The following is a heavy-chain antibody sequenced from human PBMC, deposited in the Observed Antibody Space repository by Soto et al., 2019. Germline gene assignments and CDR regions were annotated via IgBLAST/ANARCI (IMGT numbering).Heavy chain of an antibody. V-gene: IGHV1-18*01. J-gene: IGHJ3*02. D-gene: IGHD3-10*01. CDR3: ARGVTRVRGVIINRDAFDI. Sequence: QVQLVQSGAEVKKPGASVKVSCQASGYTFTSYGISWVRQAPGQGLEWMGWISAYNGNTNYAQKLQGRVTMTTDTTTSPASMELGSLRSDDTAVYFCARGVTRVRGVIINRDAFDIWGQGTMVTVSS. CDR1: GYTFTSYG. CDR2: ISAYNGNT.